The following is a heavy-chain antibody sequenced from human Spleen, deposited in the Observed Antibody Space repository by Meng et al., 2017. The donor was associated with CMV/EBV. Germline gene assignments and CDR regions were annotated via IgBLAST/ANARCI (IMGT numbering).Heavy chain of an antibody. CDR1: GFTVSSNY. Sequence: ETLSLTCAASGFTVSSNYMSWVRQAPGKGLEGVSVIYSGGSTYYADSVKGRFTISRDNAKNSLYLQMNSLRAEDTAVYYCARSSSGDRYYYYYGMDVWGQGTTVTVSS. CDR2: IYSGGST. V-gene: IGHV3-66*01. D-gene: IGHD6-6*01. CDR3: ARSSSGDRYYYYYGMDV. J-gene: IGHJ6*02.